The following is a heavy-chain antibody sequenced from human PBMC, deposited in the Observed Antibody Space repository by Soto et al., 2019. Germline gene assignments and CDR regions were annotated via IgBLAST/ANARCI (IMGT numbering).Heavy chain of an antibody. V-gene: IGHV3-33*01. CDR3: ARDQDPGGAAVARYAFGI. J-gene: IGHJ3*02. CDR1: GFTFSSYG. D-gene: IGHD6-19*01. Sequence: QVQLVESGAGVVQPGRSLRLSCAASGFTFSSYGMHWVRQAPGKGLEWVAVIWYDGSNKYYADSVKGRFSISSDNSKNTLYLQMNSLRGEDTAVYYCARDQDPGGAAVARYAFGIWGQGTMVAVSS. CDR2: IWYDGSNK.